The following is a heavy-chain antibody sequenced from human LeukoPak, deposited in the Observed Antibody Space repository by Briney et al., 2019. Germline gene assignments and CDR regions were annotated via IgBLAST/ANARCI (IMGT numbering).Heavy chain of an antibody. D-gene: IGHD3-10*01. CDR2: ISAYNGNT. CDR3: ARQYYYGSGSYHGDDAFDI. V-gene: IGHV1-18*01. CDR1: GYTFSSYG. J-gene: IGHJ3*02. Sequence: GASVKVSCKASGYTFSSYGISWVRQAPGQGLEWMGWISAYNGNTNYAQKLQGRVTMTTDTFTSTAHMELRSLRSDDTAVYYCARQYYYGSGSYHGDDAFDIWGQGTMVTVSS.